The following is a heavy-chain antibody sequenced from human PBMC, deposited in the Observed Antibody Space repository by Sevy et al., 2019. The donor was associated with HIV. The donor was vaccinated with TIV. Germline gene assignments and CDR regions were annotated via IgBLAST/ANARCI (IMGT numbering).Heavy chain of an antibody. Sequence: GGSLRLSCTVSGFIFSNFAMHWVRQAPGKGLEWVAVTSYDGSHKYDADSVKGRFTVSRDNSRNIRSLEMSSLTRDDTAVYYCARGENDDEFFQYWGQGTLVTVSS. CDR2: TSYDGSHK. J-gene: IGHJ1*01. D-gene: IGHD1-26*01. V-gene: IGHV3-30*04. CDR1: GFIFSNFA. CDR3: ARGENDDEFFQY.